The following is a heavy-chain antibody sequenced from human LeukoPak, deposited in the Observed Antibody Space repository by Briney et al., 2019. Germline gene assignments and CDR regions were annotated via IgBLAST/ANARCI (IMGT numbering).Heavy chain of an antibody. D-gene: IGHD1-26*01. J-gene: IGHJ4*02. CDR2: ISGSGGST. V-gene: IGHV3-23*01. CDR1: GFTFSSYA. CDR3: AKGGTVGATMPDY. Sequence: GGSLRHSCAASGFTFSSYAMSWVRQAPGKGLEWVSAISGSGGSTHYADSVKGRFTISRDNSKNTLYLQMNSLRAEDTAVYYCAKGGTVGATMPDYWGQGTLVTVSS.